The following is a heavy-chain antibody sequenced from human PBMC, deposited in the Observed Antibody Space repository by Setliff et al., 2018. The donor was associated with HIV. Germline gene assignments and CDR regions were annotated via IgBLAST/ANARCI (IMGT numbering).Heavy chain of an antibody. J-gene: IGHJ6*03. Sequence: ASVKVSCKASGGIFSRFALSWVRRAPGQGLEWMGGIIPIFGTPNYAQKFQGRVTITTDESTNTVYMELYSLTSEDTAIYYCASSAGAVPTTAPYGDYYYYFYMDVWGKGTTVTVSS. CDR1: GGIFSRFA. D-gene: IGHD1-1*01. CDR3: ASSAGAVPTTAPYGDYYYYFYMDV. V-gene: IGHV1-69*05. CDR2: IIPIFGTP.